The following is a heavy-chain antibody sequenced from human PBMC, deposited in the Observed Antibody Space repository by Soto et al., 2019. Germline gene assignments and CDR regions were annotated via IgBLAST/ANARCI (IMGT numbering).Heavy chain of an antibody. CDR3: GGGANWFDP. V-gene: IGHV3-48*03. CDR1: GFTFSSYE. D-gene: IGHD3-16*01. Sequence: ESGGGLVQPGGSLRLSCAASGFTFSSYEMNWVRQAPGKGLEWVSYISSSGSTIYYADSVKGRFTISRDNAKNSLYLQMNSLRAEDTAVYYCGGGANWFDPWGQGTLVTVSS. J-gene: IGHJ5*02. CDR2: ISSSGSTI.